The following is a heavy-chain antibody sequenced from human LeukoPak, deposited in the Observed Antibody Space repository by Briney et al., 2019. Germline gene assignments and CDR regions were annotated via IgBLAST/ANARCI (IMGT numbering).Heavy chain of an antibody. V-gene: IGHV3-7*01. Sequence: PGGSLRLSCAASGFTFSSYWMSWVRQAPGKGLEWVANIKQDGSEQYYVDSVKGRFAISRDNAKNSLYVQMNSLRAEDTAVYYCASEQWDAFDICGQGTMVTVSS. D-gene: IGHD6-19*01. J-gene: IGHJ3*02. CDR3: ASEQWDAFDI. CDR2: IKQDGSEQ. CDR1: GFTFSSYW.